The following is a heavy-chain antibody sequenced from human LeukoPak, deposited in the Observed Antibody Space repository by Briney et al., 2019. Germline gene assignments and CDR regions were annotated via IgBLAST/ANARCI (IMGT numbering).Heavy chain of an antibody. V-gene: IGHV3-23*01. Sequence: GGSLRLSCAASGFTFSSYGMHWVRQAPGKGLEWVSGITGSGGNTYYADSVKGRFTISRDNSKNRLYLRMNSLRAEDTAVYYCAKDREQRWLHLGAFDMWGQGTMVTVSS. J-gene: IGHJ3*02. CDR3: AKDREQRWLHLGAFDM. D-gene: IGHD5-24*01. CDR1: GFTFSSYG. CDR2: ITGSGGNT.